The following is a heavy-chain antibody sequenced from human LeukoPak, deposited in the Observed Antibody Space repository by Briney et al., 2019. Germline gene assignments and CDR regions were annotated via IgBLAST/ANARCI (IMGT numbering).Heavy chain of an antibody. D-gene: IGHD3-3*01. CDR3: AKALITIFGVLEA. CDR1: GFTFSSYA. Sequence: GGSLRLSCAASGFTFSSYAMSWVRQAPGKGLQWVSTISGSGGSTYYADSVKGRFTISRDNSKNTLYLQMNSLRAEDTAVYYCAKALITIFGVLEAWGPGTLVTVSS. J-gene: IGHJ4*02. CDR2: ISGSGGST. V-gene: IGHV3-23*01.